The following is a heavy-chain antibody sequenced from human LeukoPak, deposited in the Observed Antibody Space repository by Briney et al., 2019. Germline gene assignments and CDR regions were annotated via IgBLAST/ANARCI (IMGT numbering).Heavy chain of an antibody. D-gene: IGHD1-26*01. CDR3: ARDGGYSGRAPRNWFDP. CDR1: GYTFTGYY. CDR2: INPNSGGT. J-gene: IGHJ5*02. V-gene: IGHV1-2*02. Sequence: ASVKVSCKASGYTFTGYYMHWVRQAPGQGLEWMGWINPNSGGTNYAQKFQGRVTMTRDTSISTAYIELSRLRSDDTAVYYCARDGGYSGRAPRNWFDPWGQGTLVTVSS.